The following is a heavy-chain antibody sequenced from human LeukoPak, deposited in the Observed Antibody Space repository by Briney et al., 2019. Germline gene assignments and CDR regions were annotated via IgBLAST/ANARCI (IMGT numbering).Heavy chain of an antibody. CDR2: ISGSGGST. CDR1: GFTFSSYA. J-gene: IGHJ4*02. Sequence: GGSLRLSCAASGFTFSSYAMSWVRQAPGKGLEWVSAISGSGGSTYYADSVKGRFTISRDDSKNTLYLQMNSLRAEDTAVYYCAKDRDSSSWGNFVYWGQGTLVTVSS. V-gene: IGHV3-23*01. D-gene: IGHD6-13*01. CDR3: AKDRDSSSWGNFVY.